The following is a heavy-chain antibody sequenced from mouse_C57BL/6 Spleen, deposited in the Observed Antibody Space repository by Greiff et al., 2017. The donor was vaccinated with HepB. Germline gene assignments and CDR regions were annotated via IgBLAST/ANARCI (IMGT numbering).Heavy chain of an antibody. V-gene: IGHV5-4*01. D-gene: IGHD2-1*01. CDR2: ISDGGSYT. CDR3: AREFYQGYAMDY. Sequence: DVMLVESGGGLVKPGGSLKLSCAASGFTFSSYAMSWVRQTPEKRLEWVATISDGGSYTYYPDNVKGRFTISRDNAKNNLYLQMSHLKSEDTAMYYCAREFYQGYAMDYWGQGTSVTVSS. J-gene: IGHJ4*01. CDR1: GFTFSSYA.